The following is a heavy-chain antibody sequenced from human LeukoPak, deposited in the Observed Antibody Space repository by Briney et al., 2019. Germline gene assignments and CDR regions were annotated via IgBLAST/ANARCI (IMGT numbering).Heavy chain of an antibody. Sequence: PGGSLRLSCAASGSTFSSYGMHWVRQAPGKGLEWVAVIWYDGSNKYYADSVKGRFTISRDNSKNTLYLQMNSLRAEDTAVYYCAKEEGDAFDIWGQGTMVTVSS. V-gene: IGHV3-33*06. J-gene: IGHJ3*02. CDR1: GSTFSSYG. CDR3: AKEEGDAFDI. CDR2: IWYDGSNK.